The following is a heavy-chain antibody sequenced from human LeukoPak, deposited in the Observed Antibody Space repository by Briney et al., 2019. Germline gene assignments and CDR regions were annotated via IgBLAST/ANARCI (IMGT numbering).Heavy chain of an antibody. Sequence: GSLRLSCAASGFTFSSYGMHWVRQAPGKGLEWVAFIRYDGSNKYYADSVKGRFTISRDNSKNTLYLQMNSLRAEDTAVYYCAKVDYYYDSSGYFFDYWGQGTLVTVSS. D-gene: IGHD3-22*01. CDR3: AKVDYYYDSSGYFFDY. CDR2: IRYDGSNK. V-gene: IGHV3-30*02. CDR1: GFTFSSYG. J-gene: IGHJ4*02.